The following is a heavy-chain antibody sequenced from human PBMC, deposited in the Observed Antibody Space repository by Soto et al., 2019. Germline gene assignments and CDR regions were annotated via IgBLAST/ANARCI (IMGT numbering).Heavy chain of an antibody. Sequence: SETLSLTCAVYGGSFSGYYWSWIRQPPGKGLEWIGEINHSGSTNYNPSLKSRVTISVDTSKNQFSLKLSSVTAADTAVYYCARLPSIAARPGLNSWGQGTLVTVSS. V-gene: IGHV4-34*01. CDR3: ARLPSIAARPGLNS. D-gene: IGHD6-6*01. CDR1: GGSFSGYY. J-gene: IGHJ4*02. CDR2: INHSGST.